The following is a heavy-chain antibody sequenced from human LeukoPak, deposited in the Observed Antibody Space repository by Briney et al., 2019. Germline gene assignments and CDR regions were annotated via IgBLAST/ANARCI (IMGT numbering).Heavy chain of an antibody. D-gene: IGHD3-22*01. CDR1: GYTFTSYY. J-gene: IGHJ4*02. Sequence: ASVKVSCKASGYTFTSYYMHWVRQAPGQGLEWMGIINPSGGSTSYAQKFQGRVTMTRNTSINTAYMELSSLRSEDTAVYYCAKGGPTYYYDSSGYLPGWGQGTLVTVSS. CDR3: AKGGPTYYYDSSGYLPG. CDR2: INPSGGST. V-gene: IGHV1-46*01.